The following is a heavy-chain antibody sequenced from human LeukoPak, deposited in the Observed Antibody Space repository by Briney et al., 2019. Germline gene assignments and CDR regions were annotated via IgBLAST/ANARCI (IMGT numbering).Heavy chain of an antibody. V-gene: IGHV5-10-1*01. D-gene: IGHD6-19*01. CDR2: IDPSDSYT. Sequence: KVSCKASGYTFTGYYMHWVRQMPGKGLEWMGRIDPSDSYTNYSPSFQGHVTISADKSISTAYLQWSSLKASDTAMYYCARRVAVNPDYYYYGMDVWGQGTTVTVSS. CDR1: GYTFTGYY. CDR3: ARRVAVNPDYYYYGMDV. J-gene: IGHJ6*02.